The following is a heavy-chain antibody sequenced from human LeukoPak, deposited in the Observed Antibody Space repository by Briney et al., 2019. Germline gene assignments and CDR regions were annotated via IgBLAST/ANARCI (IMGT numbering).Heavy chain of an antibody. CDR1: GYTFNNYG. CDR3: ARDSADRSGGSCYSAEYFQH. V-gene: IGHV1-18*01. Sequence: ASVKVSCKASGYTFNNYGISWVRQAPGQGLEWMGRISAYNGNTNYPQKVQGRVTMTTDTSTSTAYMELRSLRSDDTAVYYCARDSADRSGGSCYSAEYFQHWGQGTLVTVSS. J-gene: IGHJ1*01. CDR2: ISAYNGNT. D-gene: IGHD2-15*01.